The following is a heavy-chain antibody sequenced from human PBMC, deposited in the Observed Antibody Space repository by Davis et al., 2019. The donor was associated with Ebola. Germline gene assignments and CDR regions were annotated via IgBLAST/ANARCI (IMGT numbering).Heavy chain of an antibody. CDR3: ARQSAQEYGMDV. CDR2: AYYSGSSGST. V-gene: IGHV4-39*01. CDR1: GGPISSSGYY. Sequence: MPSETLSLTCTVSGGPISSSGYYWAWIRRPPGKGLEWIGSAYYSGSSGSTHYNPSLKSRVTISADTSKNQLSLRMSSVTAADTAVYYCARQSAQEYGMDVWGQGTTVAVSS. J-gene: IGHJ6*02.